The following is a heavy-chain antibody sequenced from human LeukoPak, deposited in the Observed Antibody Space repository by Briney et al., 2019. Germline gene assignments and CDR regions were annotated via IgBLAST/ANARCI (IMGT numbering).Heavy chain of an antibody. D-gene: IGHD2-21*02. CDR3: AGFEYCGGDCYTDY. CDR2: IYSSGST. V-gene: IGHV4-59*08. CDR1: GGSISYYY. Sequence: PSETLSLTCTVSGGSISYYYWSWIRQPPGKGLEWIGYIYSSGSTNYNPSLKSRVTISVDTSKNQFSLKLSSVTAADTAVYYCAGFEYCGGDCYTDYWGQGILVTVSS. J-gene: IGHJ4*02.